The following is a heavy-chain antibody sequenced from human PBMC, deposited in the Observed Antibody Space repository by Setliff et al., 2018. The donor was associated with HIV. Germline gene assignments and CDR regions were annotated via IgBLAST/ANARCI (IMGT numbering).Heavy chain of an antibody. V-gene: IGHV4-59*11. D-gene: IGHD6-6*01. CDR2: IYNRGRT. CDR1: GGSLSSHY. Sequence: PSETLFLTCNVSGGSLSSHYWSWIRQSPVKGLEWIGTIYNRGRTSNSPSLKSRVTISVDTSKNQLSLILTSVTAADTAVYYCARVGDSRSSYGMDVWGQGTTVTVS. J-gene: IGHJ6*02. CDR3: ARVGDSRSSYGMDV.